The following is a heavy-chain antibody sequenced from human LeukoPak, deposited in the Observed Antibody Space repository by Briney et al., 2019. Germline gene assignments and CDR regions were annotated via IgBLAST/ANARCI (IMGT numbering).Heavy chain of an antibody. J-gene: IGHJ4*02. Sequence: SETLSLTCTVSGGSISSSSYYWGWIRQPPGKGLEWIGRIYTSGSTNYNPSLKSRVTISVDKSKNQFSLKLSSVTAADTAVYYCARDSPRDDSSGLSDYWGQGTLVTVSS. CDR3: ARDSPRDDSSGLSDY. CDR1: GGSISSSSYY. CDR2: IYTSGST. D-gene: IGHD3-22*01. V-gene: IGHV4-39*07.